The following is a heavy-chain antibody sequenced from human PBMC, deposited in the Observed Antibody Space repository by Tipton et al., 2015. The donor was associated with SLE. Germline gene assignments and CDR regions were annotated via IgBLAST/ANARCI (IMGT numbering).Heavy chain of an antibody. Sequence: TLSLTCSVSGGSITSIHYWSWIRQTAGKGLEWIGRTYTSGSAYYNPSLRSRVTISVDASKNQFSLKLSSVTAADTAVYYCARDNDGTDIWGQGTMVTVSS. CDR3: ARDNDGTDI. CDR2: TYTSGSA. J-gene: IGHJ3*02. CDR1: GGSITSIHY. V-gene: IGHV4-61*02. D-gene: IGHD3-22*01.